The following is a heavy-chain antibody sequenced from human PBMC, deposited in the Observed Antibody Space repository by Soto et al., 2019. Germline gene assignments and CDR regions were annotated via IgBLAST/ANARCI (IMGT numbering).Heavy chain of an antibody. Sequence: EVQLLESGGGLVQPGGSLRLSCAASGFTFSSYAMSWVRQAPGKGLEWVSAISGSGGSTYYADSVKGRFTISRDNSKNTLYLQMSSVRAEETAVYYCAKERHFASFGVVKYNWFHPWGQGTLVTVSS. CDR2: ISGSGGST. CDR3: AKERHFASFGVVKYNWFHP. D-gene: IGHD3-3*01. J-gene: IGHJ5*02. V-gene: IGHV3-23*01. CDR1: GFTFSSYA.